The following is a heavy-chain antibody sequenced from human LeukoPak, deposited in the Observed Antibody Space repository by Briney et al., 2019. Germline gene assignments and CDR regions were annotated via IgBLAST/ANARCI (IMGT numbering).Heavy chain of an antibody. J-gene: IGHJ5*02. V-gene: IGHV3-33*06. CDR2: IWYDGSNK. Sequence: GGSLRLSCAASGFTFSSYGMHWVRQAPGKGLEWVAVIWYDGSNKYYADSVKGRFTISRDNSKNTLYLQMNSLRAEDTAVYYCAKDGLYTALGPWGQGTLVTVSS. D-gene: IGHD5-18*01. CDR3: AKDGLYTALGP. CDR1: GFTFSSYG.